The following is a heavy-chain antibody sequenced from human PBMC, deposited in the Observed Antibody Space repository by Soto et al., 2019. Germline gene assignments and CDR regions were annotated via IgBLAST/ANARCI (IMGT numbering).Heavy chain of an antibody. J-gene: IGHJ4*02. CDR2: ISAYNGNT. D-gene: IGHD3-10*01. CDR1: GYTFTSYG. V-gene: IGHV1-18*01. CDR3: ARDNDVGFGELSYFDY. Sequence: EASVKVSCKASGYTFTSYGISWVRHAPGQGLEWMGWISAYNGNTNYAQKLQGRVTMTTDTSTSTAYMELRSLRSDDTAVYYCARDNDVGFGELSYFDYWGQGTLVTVSS.